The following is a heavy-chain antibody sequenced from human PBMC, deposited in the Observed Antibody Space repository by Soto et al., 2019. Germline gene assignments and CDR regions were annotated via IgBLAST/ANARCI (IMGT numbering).Heavy chain of an antibody. CDR2: ISPYNGNT. J-gene: IGHJ4*02. V-gene: IGHV1-18*01. CDR1: GYTFTSYG. D-gene: IGHD6-19*01. CDR3: AREGVAGTLYYFDY. Sequence: GASVKVSCKASGYTFTSYGISWVRQAPGQGLEWMGWISPYNGNTNYAQNLQGRVTMTTDTSTSTAYMELRSLRSDDTAAYYCAREGVAGTLYYFDYWGQGTLVTVSS.